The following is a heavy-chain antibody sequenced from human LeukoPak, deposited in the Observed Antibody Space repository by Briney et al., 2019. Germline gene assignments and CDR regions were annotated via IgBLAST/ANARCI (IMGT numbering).Heavy chain of an antibody. CDR3: ARCNYDSSGYYCHGFDY. Sequence: GESLKISCKGSGYSFTSYWIGWVRQMPGKGLEWMGIIYPGDSDTRYSPPFQGQVTISADNSISTAYLQWSSLKDSDTAMYYCARCNYDSSGYYCHGFDYWGQGTLVTVSS. J-gene: IGHJ4*02. CDR2: IYPGDSDT. D-gene: IGHD3-22*01. CDR1: GYSFTSYW. V-gene: IGHV5-51*01.